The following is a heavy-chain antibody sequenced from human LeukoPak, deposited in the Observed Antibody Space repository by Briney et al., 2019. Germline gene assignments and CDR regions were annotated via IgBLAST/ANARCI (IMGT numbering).Heavy chain of an antibody. CDR3: ARVPEWEDYGMNV. CDR2: ISYDGSNK. V-gene: IGHV3-30-3*01. Sequence: GGSLRLSCAASGFTFSSYAMHWVRQAPGKGLEWVAVISYDGSNKYYADSVKGRFTISRDNSKNTLYLQMNSLRAEDTAVYYCARVPEWEDYGMNVWGKGTTVTVSS. D-gene: IGHD1-26*01. CDR1: GFTFSSYA. J-gene: IGHJ6*04.